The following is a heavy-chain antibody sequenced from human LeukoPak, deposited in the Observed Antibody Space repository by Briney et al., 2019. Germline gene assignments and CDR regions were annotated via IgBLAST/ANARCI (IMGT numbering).Heavy chain of an antibody. J-gene: IGHJ4*02. D-gene: IGHD3-16*01. V-gene: IGHV4-4*07. CDR2: NYPTGDT. CDR3: ARDLTARGSFDY. CDR1: GVSVTNYY. Sequence: SETMSLTCSVSGVSVTNYYWSWVRQPAGKRLEWIGRNYPTGDTIYNPSLKSRVTMSVDMSKNHLSLKLTSVTAADAAVYYCARDLTARGSFDYWGQGILVSVSS.